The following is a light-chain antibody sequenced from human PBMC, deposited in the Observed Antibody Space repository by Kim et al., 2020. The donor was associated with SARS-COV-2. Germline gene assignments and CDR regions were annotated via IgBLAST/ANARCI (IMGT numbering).Light chain of an antibody. CDR1: TGPVTSGDY. CDR2: STS. V-gene: IGLV7-43*01. J-gene: IGLJ3*02. CDR3: LLYDGGAQGV. Sequence: GGTVTLTCASSTGPVTSGDYPNWFQQNTRQAPRALIYSTSNTRSWTPARFSGSLLGGKAALTLSGVQPEDEAEYYCLLYDGGAQGVFGGGTQLTVL.